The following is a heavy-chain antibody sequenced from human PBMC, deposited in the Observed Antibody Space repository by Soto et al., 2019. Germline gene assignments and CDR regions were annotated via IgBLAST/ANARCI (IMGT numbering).Heavy chain of an antibody. CDR2: IIPVFGTA. CDR3: ATQLNGDLDF. V-gene: IGHV1-69*15. CDR1: GGTFSTSA. J-gene: IGHJ4*02. Sequence: QVQLVQSGAAVRKPGSSVKVSCKASGGTFSTSAMNWVRQAPGPGLVWMGSIIPVFGTAIYAQSFQGRLAITAEGSTTTRYMELSSLRSEDTAVYYCATQLNGDLDFWGQGTLLIVSS. D-gene: IGHD7-27*01.